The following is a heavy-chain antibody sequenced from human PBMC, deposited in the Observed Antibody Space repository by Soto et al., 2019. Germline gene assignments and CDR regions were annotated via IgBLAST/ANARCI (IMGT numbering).Heavy chain of an antibody. CDR1: GYSFTRYG. V-gene: IGHV1-18*01. J-gene: IGHJ6*02. Sequence: QVQLVQSGAEVKKPGASVKVSCKASGYSFTRYGISWVRQAPGQGLEWMGWISGYNGNTNYPENLQGRVTMTTDTSTSTADMEESNLISDDTAVYYCARMGDVPYYYYGLDVWGQGTTVTVSS. D-gene: IGHD3-16*01. CDR3: ARMGDVPYYYYGLDV. CDR2: ISGYNGNT.